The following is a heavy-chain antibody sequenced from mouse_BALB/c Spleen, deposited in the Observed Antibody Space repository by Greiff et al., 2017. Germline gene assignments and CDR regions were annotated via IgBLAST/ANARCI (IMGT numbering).Heavy chain of an antibody. CDR2: INPSTGYT. Sequence: VKLVESGAELAKPGASVKMSCKASGYTFTSYWMHWVKQRPGQGLEWIGYINPSTGYTEYNQKFKDKATLTADKSSSTAYMQLSSLTSEDSAVYYCARSGYGNYPGYFDYWGQGTTLTVSS. J-gene: IGHJ2*01. V-gene: IGHV1-7*01. D-gene: IGHD2-10*02. CDR1: GYTFTSYW. CDR3: ARSGYGNYPGYFDY.